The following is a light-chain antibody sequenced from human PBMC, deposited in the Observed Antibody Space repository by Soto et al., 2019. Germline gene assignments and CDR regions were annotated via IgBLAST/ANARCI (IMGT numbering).Light chain of an antibody. CDR2: GAS. Sequence: EIVLTQSPGTLSLSPGERATLSCRASQSVSSSYLAWYQQKPGQAPRLLIYGASSRATGIPDRFSGSGSGTDFTLNISRLDHEDFAVYYCQQYGSSPRTFGQGTKVEIK. CDR1: QSVSSSY. CDR3: QQYGSSPRT. V-gene: IGKV3-20*01. J-gene: IGKJ1*01.